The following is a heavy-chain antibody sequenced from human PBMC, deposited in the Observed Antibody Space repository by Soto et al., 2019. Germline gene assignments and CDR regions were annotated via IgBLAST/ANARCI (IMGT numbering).Heavy chain of an antibody. CDR1: GFTFSSYA. J-gene: IGHJ4*02. CDR2: ISYDGSNK. V-gene: IGHV3-30-3*01. D-gene: IGHD4-17*01. Sequence: GGSLRLSCAASGFTFSSYAMHWVRQAPGKGLEWVAVISYDGSNKYYADSVKGRFTISRDNSKNTLYLQMNSLRAEDTAVYYCARDPGDYGDYYFDYWGQGTLVTVSS. CDR3: ARDPGDYGDYYFDY.